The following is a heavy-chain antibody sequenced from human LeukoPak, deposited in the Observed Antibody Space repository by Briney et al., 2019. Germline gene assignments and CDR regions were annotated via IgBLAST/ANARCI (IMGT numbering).Heavy chain of an antibody. CDR3: AKGDSSSWYEANWFDP. Sequence: GGSLRLSCAASGFTVSSYAMSWVRQAPGKGLEWVSAFSGSGGKRYYADSVKGRFTISRDNSKNTLYLQMNSLRAEDTAVYYCAKGDSSSWYEANWFDPWGQGTLVTVSS. CDR2: FSGSGGKR. J-gene: IGHJ5*02. CDR1: GFTVSSYA. V-gene: IGHV3-23*01. D-gene: IGHD6-13*01.